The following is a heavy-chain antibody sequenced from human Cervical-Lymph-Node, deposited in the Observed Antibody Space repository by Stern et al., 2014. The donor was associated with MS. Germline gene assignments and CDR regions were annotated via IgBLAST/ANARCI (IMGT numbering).Heavy chain of an antibody. V-gene: IGHV4-4*07. CDR3: ARDGGFCTNRVCPKYYHSGMDV. CDR1: GGFINSYY. D-gene: IGHD2-8*01. CDR2: FHFSGNS. Sequence: VQLQESGPGLVKPSGTLSLTCTVSGGFINSYYWSWVRQSAGKGLEWIGRFHFSGNSTYNPSLKSRVTMSVATSMSQFSLTLPSVAAADSAVYYCARDGGFCTNRVCPKYYHSGMDVWGQGTTVTVSS. J-gene: IGHJ6*02.